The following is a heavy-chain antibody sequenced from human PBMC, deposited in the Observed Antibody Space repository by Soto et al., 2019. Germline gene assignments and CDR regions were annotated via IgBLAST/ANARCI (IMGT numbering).Heavy chain of an antibody. CDR2: ISSSSSYV. J-gene: IGHJ6*02. CDR3: ARSYDSSGYYFLYGMDV. D-gene: IGHD3-22*01. Sequence: PGGSLRLSCAASGFTFSSYSMNWVRQAPGKGLEWVSSISSSSSYVYYADSVKGRFTISRDNAKNSLYLQMNSLRAEDTAVYYCARSYDSSGYYFLYGMDVWGQGTTVTVSS. V-gene: IGHV3-21*01. CDR1: GFTFSSYS.